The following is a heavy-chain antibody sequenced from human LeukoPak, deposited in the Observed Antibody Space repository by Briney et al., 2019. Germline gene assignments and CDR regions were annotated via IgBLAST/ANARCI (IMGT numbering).Heavy chain of an antibody. V-gene: IGHV3-74*01. D-gene: IGHD6-19*01. Sequence: GGSLRLSCVASGFTFGKYWMHWVRQAPGKELVCISRINNDGSTVYADSVKGRFTISRDNAKNTLYLQMNSLRAEDTAVYYCAREARSGWYFDYWGQGTLVTVSS. CDR1: GFTFGKYW. J-gene: IGHJ4*02. CDR3: AREARSGWYFDY. CDR2: INNDGST.